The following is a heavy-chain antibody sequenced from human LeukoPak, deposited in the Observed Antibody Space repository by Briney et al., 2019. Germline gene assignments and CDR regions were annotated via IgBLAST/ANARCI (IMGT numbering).Heavy chain of an antibody. D-gene: IGHD6-19*01. Sequence: ASVKVSCKASGYTFTSYGISWVRQAPGQGLEWMGWISAYNGNTNYAQKLQGRVTMTTDTSTSTAYMELSSLRSEDTAVYYCARDGYSSGWPGVDYWGQGTLVTVSS. CDR1: GYTFTSYG. CDR3: ARDGYSSGWPGVDY. CDR2: ISAYNGNT. J-gene: IGHJ4*02. V-gene: IGHV1-18*01.